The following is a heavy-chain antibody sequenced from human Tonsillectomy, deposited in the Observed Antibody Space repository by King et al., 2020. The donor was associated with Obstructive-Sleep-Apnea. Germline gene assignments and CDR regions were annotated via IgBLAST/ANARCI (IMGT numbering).Heavy chain of an antibody. Sequence: LQLQESGPGLVKPSETLSLTCTVSGGSITSSTYYWGWIRQPPGKGLEWIGTVYNSGSTRYSPSLKGRVTISVDTSKNQFSLELTSVTAADTAVYYCVGWQGGWYIDSRVHWGQGPLVTVST. CDR2: VYNSGST. D-gene: IGHD6-19*01. CDR1: GGSITSSTYY. CDR3: VGWQGGWYIDSRVH. J-gene: IGHJ4*02. V-gene: IGHV4-39*07.